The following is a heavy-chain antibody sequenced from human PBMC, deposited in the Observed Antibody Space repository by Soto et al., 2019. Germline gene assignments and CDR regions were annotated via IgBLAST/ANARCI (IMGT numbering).Heavy chain of an antibody. CDR3: ARASRTGRLRGDSAMVPFAS. Sequence: QVQLVQSGAEVKKPGSSVKVSCKASGGTFSSYAISWVRQAPGQGLEWMGGIIPIFGTANYAQKFQGRVRITAAESRSTAYRELSSLGSGDPAGYYCARASRTGRLRGDSAMVPFASWGQGTLVPVSS. CDR2: IIPIFGTA. D-gene: IGHD5-18*01. J-gene: IGHJ4*02. CDR1: GGTFSSYA. V-gene: IGHV1-69*01.